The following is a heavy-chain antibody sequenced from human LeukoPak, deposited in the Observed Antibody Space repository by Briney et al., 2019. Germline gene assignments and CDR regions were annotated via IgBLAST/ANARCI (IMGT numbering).Heavy chain of an antibody. J-gene: IGHJ6*02. V-gene: IGHV3-23*01. CDR2: ISGSGGST. CDR3: AKTGTTGPGYYYGMDV. Sequence: GGSLRLSCAASGFTFSSYAMSWVRQAPGKGLEWVSAISGSGGSTHYADSVKGRFTISRDNSKNTLYLQMNSLRAEDTAVYYCAKTGTTGPGYYYGMDVWGQGTTVTVSS. D-gene: IGHD1-7*01. CDR1: GFTFSSYA.